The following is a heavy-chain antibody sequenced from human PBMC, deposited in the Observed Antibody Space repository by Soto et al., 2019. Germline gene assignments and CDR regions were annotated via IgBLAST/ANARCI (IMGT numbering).Heavy chain of an antibody. Sequence: GESLKISCKGSGYSFTSYWIGWVRQMPGKGLKWMGIIYPGDADTRYSPSFQGQVTISADKSISTAYLQWSSLKASDTAMYYCASHSERYCSITSCHPLYYYYYYMDVWGKGTTVTVSS. D-gene: IGHD2-2*01. J-gene: IGHJ6*03. CDR3: ASHSERYCSITSCHPLYYYYYYMDV. V-gene: IGHV5-51*01. CDR2: IYPGDADT. CDR1: GYSFTSYW.